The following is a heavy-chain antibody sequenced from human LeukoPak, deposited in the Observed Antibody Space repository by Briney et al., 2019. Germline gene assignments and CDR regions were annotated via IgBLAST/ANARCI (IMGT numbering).Heavy chain of an antibody. Sequence: PSETLSLTCTVSGGSISSSSYYWGWIRQPPGKGLEWIGSIYYSGSTYYNPSLKSRVTISVDTSKNQFSLKLSSVTAADTAVYYCAIESYDSSGYYYEALVDYWGQGTLVTVSS. CDR1: GGSISSSSYY. D-gene: IGHD3-22*01. V-gene: IGHV4-39*07. J-gene: IGHJ4*02. CDR2: IYYSGST. CDR3: AIESYDSSGYYYEALVDY.